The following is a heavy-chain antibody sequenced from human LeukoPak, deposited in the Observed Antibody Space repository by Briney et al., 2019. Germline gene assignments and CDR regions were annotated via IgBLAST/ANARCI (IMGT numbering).Heavy chain of an antibody. V-gene: IGHV1-2*02. D-gene: IGHD2-15*01. CDR1: GYTFTGYY. Sequence: ASVKVSCKASGYTFTGYYMHWVRQAPGQGLEWMGWINPNSGGTNYAQKFQGRVIMTRDTSISTACMELSRLRSDDTAVYYCARDYGYCSGGSCHYSWFDYWGQGTLVTVSS. CDR3: ARDYGYCSGGSCHYSWFDY. CDR2: INPNSGGT. J-gene: IGHJ4*02.